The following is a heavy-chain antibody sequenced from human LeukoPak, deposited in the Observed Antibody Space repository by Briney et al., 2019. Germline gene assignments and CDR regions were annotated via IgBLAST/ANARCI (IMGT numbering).Heavy chain of an antibody. CDR3: ARSKNWNDDFDY. D-gene: IGHD1-1*01. V-gene: IGHV4-4*07. CDR1: GGSISSYY. CDR2: IYTSGST. Sequence: SETLSLTCTVSGGSISSYYWSWIRQPAGKGLEWIGRIYTSGSTNYNPSLRSRVTMSVDTSKNQFSLKLSSVTAADTAVYYCARSKNWNDDFDYWGQGTLVTVSS. J-gene: IGHJ4*02.